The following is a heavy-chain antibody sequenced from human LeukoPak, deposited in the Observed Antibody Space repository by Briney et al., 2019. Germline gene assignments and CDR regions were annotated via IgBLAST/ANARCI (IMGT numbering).Heavy chain of an antibody. V-gene: IGHV3-30-3*01. D-gene: IGHD3-22*01. Sequence: GRSLRLSCAASGFTFSSYAMHWVRQAPGKGLEWVAVISYDGSNKYYADSVKGRFTISRDNSKNTLYLQMNSLRAEDTAVYYCAKGPMKVVVTDHYYYGMDVWGQGTTVTVSS. CDR1: GFTFSSYA. CDR2: ISYDGSNK. J-gene: IGHJ6*02. CDR3: AKGPMKVVVTDHYYYGMDV.